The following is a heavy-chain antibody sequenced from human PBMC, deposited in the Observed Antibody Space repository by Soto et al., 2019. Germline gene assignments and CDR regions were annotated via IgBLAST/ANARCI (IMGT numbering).Heavy chain of an antibody. CDR2: MNPNSGNT. CDR3: ARELSSSIAARHYYYYMDV. D-gene: IGHD6-6*01. CDR1: GYTFTSYD. V-gene: IGHV1-8*01. Sequence: ASVKVSCKASGYTFTSYDINWVRQATGQGLEWMGWMNPNSGNTGYAQKFQGRVTMTRNTSISTAYMELSSLRSEDTAVYYCARELSSSIAARHYYYYMDVWGKGTTVTGSS. J-gene: IGHJ6*03.